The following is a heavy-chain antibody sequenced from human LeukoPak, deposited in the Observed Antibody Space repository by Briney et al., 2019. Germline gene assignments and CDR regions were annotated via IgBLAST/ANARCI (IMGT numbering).Heavy chain of an antibody. D-gene: IGHD5-24*01. CDR3: AREGDGYTPGAFDI. V-gene: IGHV1-18*01. J-gene: IGHJ3*02. CDR1: GYTFTSYG. Sequence: ASVKVSCKTAGYTFTSYGISWVRQAPGQGLEWMGWISSNSDNTNYAQKFQGRVTMTTDTSTSTAYMELRSLRSDDTAVYYCAREGDGYTPGAFDIWGQGTMVTVSS. CDR2: ISSNSDNT.